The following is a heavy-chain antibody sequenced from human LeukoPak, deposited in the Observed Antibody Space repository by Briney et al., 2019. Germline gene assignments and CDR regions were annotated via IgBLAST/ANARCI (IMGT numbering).Heavy chain of an antibody. CDR1: GFTFSSYA. Sequence: PGGSLRLSCAASGFTFSSYAMSWVRQAPGKGLEWVSAISGSGGSTYYADSVKGRFTISRDKAKNTLYLQMNSLRAEDTAVYYCAKAPPLVGAPDYWGQGTLVTVSS. CDR3: AKAPPLVGAPDY. CDR2: ISGSGGST. D-gene: IGHD1-26*01. V-gene: IGHV3-23*01. J-gene: IGHJ4*02.